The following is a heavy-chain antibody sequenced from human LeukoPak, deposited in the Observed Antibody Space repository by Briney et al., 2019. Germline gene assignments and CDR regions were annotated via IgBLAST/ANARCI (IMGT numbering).Heavy chain of an antibody. V-gene: IGHV4-34*01. CDR1: GGSFSGYY. D-gene: IGHD4-11*01. CDR2: INHSGSI. CDR3: ASRTTVTTSTTAGYYGMDV. Sequence: SETLSLTCAVYGGSFSGYYWSWIRQPPGKGLEWIGEINHSGSINYNPSLKSRVTISVDTSKNQFSLKLSSVTAADTAVYYCASRTTVTTSTTAGYYGMDVWGQGTTVTVSS. J-gene: IGHJ6*02.